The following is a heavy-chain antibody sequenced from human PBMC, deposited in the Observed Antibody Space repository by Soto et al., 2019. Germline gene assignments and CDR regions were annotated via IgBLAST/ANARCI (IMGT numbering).Heavy chain of an antibody. D-gene: IGHD6-6*01. Sequence: SVKVSCKASGGTFSSYAISGVRQAPGQGLEWMGGIIPIFGTANYAQKFQGRVTITADKSTSTAYMELSSLRSEDTAVYYCASTKYSSSDRWSDPCGQGNLVTVSS. CDR2: IIPIFGTA. V-gene: IGHV1-69*06. CDR1: GGTFSSYA. CDR3: ASTKYSSSDRWSDP. J-gene: IGHJ5*02.